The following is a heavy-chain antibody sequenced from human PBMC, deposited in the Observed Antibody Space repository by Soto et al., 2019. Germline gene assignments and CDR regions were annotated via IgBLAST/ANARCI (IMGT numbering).Heavy chain of an antibody. CDR3: VKDAHCSSTSCYIYYYGMDV. D-gene: IGHD2-2*02. V-gene: IGHV3-64D*06. CDR1: GFTFSSYA. Sequence: GGSLRLSCSASGFTFSSYAMHWVRQAPGKGLEYVSAISSNGGSTYYADSVKGRFTISRDNSKNTLYLQMSSLRAEDTAVYYCVKDAHCSSTSCYIYYYGMDVWGQGTTVTVS. J-gene: IGHJ6*02. CDR2: ISSNGGST.